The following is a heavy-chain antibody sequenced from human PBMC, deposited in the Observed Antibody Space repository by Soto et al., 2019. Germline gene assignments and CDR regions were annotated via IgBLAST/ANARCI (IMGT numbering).Heavy chain of an antibody. Sequence: ASVKVSCKASGYTFTGYYMHWVRQAPGQGLEWMGWINPNSGGTNYAQKFQGWVTMTRDTSISTAYMELSRLRSDDTAVYYCARDTGDDSSGYYFDYWGQGTLVTVSS. CDR1: GYTFTGYY. CDR2: INPNSGGT. D-gene: IGHD3-22*01. CDR3: ARDTGDDSSGYYFDY. J-gene: IGHJ4*02. V-gene: IGHV1-2*04.